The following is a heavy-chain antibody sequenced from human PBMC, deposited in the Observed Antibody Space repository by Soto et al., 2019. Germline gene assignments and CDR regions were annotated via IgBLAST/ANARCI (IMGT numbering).Heavy chain of an antibody. CDR1: GGSISSGGYY. CDR3: ARVRYCSGGSCYPRFDP. J-gene: IGHJ5*02. D-gene: IGHD2-15*01. Sequence: QVQLQESGPGLVKPSQTLSLTCTVSGGSISSGGYYWSWIRQHPGKGLEWIGYIYYIGSTYYNPTLKGRFTVSEETSKNQLSLKLSSVTAADTAVYYCARVRYCSGGSCYPRFDPWGQRTLVTVFS. V-gene: IGHV4-31*03. CDR2: IYYIGST.